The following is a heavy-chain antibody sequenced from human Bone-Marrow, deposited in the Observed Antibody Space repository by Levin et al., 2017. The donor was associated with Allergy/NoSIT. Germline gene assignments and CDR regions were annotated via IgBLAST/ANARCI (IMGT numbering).Heavy chain of an antibody. D-gene: IGHD3-22*01. Sequence: GGSLRLSCAASGFTFSSYAMHWVRQAPGKGLEWVAVISYDGSNKYYADSVKGRFTISRDNSKNTLYLQMNSLRAEDTAVYYCARNHYYDSSGALDIWGQGTMVTVSS. CDR2: ISYDGSNK. J-gene: IGHJ3*02. V-gene: IGHV3-30-3*01. CDR1: GFTFSSYA. CDR3: ARNHYYDSSGALDI.